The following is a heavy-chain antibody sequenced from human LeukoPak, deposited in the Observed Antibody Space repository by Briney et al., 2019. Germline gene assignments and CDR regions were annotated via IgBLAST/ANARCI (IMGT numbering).Heavy chain of an antibody. CDR3: ARDVPRSAGYPDN. Sequence: PGGSLRLSCAASGFTFSSYSMNWVRQAPGKGLEWVSSISSSSSYIYYADSVKGRFTISRDNAKNSLYLQMNSLRAEDTAVYYCARDVPRSAGYPDNWGQGTLVTVSS. V-gene: IGHV3-21*01. J-gene: IGHJ4*02. CDR1: GFTFSSYS. CDR2: ISSSSSYI. D-gene: IGHD2-15*01.